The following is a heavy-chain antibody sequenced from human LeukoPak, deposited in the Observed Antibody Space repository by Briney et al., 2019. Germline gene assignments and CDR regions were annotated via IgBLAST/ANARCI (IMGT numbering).Heavy chain of an antibody. J-gene: IGHJ4*02. V-gene: IGHV3-66*01. D-gene: IGHD4-17*01. Sequence: GGSLRLSCAASGFTLSSNYMSWVRQAPGKGLEWVSVIYSGGSTYYADSVKGRFTISRDNSKNTLYLQMNSLRAEDTAVYYCARVVVYSTVIYFDYWGQGTLVTVSS. CDR2: IYSGGST. CDR3: ARVVVYSTVIYFDY. CDR1: GFTLSSNY.